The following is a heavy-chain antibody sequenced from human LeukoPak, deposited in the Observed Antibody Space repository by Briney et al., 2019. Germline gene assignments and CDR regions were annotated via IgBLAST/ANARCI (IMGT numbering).Heavy chain of an antibody. J-gene: IGHJ6*02. Sequence: GGSLRLSCAASGFIFSDYYMSWIRQAPGKGLEWVSYISNIAITTYYADSVKGRFTISRDNAKNLVYLQMNSLRAEDTAVYYCARQYYDFSYGMDVWGQGTTVTVSS. CDR1: GFIFSDYY. CDR2: ISNIAITT. V-gene: IGHV3-11*01. D-gene: IGHD3/OR15-3a*01. CDR3: ARQYYDFSYGMDV.